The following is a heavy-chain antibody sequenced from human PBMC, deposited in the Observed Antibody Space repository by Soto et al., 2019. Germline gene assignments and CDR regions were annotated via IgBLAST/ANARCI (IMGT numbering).Heavy chain of an antibody. V-gene: IGHV3-33*01. CDR3: ARDLSPSDIVVVPESYFQH. J-gene: IGHJ1*01. CDR2: IWYDGSNK. D-gene: IGHD2-2*01. Sequence: GGSLRLSCAASGFTFSSYGMHWVRQAPGKGLEWVAVIWYDGSNKYYADSVKGRFTISRDNSKNTLYLQMNSLRAEDTAVYYCARDLSPSDIVVVPESYFQHWGQGTLVTVSS. CDR1: GFTFSSYG.